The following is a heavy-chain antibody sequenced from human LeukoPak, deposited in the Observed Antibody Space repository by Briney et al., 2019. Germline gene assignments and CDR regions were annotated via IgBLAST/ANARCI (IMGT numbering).Heavy chain of an antibody. J-gene: IGHJ6*03. CDR3: ASPPPYYDILTGYPYYYYMDV. CDR1: GFTFSSYE. D-gene: IGHD3-9*01. Sequence: PGGSLRLSCAASGFTFSSYEMNWVRQAPGKGLEWVSYISSSGSTIYYADSVKGRFTISRDNAKNSLYLQMNSLRAEDTAVYYCASPPPYYDILTGYPYYYYMDVWGKGTTVTVSS. CDR2: ISSSGSTI. V-gene: IGHV3-48*03.